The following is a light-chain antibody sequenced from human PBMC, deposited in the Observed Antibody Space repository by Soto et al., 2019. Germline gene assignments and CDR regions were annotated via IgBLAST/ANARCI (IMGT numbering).Light chain of an antibody. CDR1: QSVRSY. V-gene: IGKV3-11*01. J-gene: IGKJ4*01. CDR3: QQRSNWPLT. Sequence: EIVLTQSPATLSLSPGERATLSCRASQSVRSYLAWYQQKIGQAPRLLIYDASNRATGIPARFSGSGSGTDFTLPISSLEPEDFAVYYCQQRSNWPLTFGGGTKVEIK. CDR2: DAS.